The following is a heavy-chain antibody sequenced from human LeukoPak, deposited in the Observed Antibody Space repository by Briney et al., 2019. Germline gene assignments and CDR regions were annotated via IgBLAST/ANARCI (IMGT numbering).Heavy chain of an antibody. Sequence: SETLSLTCTVSGGSISSYYWSWIRQPPGKGLEWIGYIYYSGSTNYNPSLKSRVTISVDTSKNQFSLKLSSVTAADTAVYYCAREVRTGYWPHVHYYYYMDVWGKGTTVTVSS. CDR3: AREVRTGYWPHVHYYYYMDV. CDR1: GGSISSYY. V-gene: IGHV4-59*01. CDR2: IYYSGST. J-gene: IGHJ6*03. D-gene: IGHD3/OR15-3a*01.